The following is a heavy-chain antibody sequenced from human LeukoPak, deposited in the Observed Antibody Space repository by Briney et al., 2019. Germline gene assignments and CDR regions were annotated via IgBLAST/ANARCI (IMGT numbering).Heavy chain of an antibody. Sequence: GASVKVSCKTSGYTFTGQYLHRVRQDPGQGLEWMGWINPNRGDTNYAQKFQGRVTMTRDTSISTAYMELNRLTSDDTAVYYCARALGSSSWYGVYDYWGQGALVTVSS. CDR2: INPNRGDT. V-gene: IGHV1-2*02. CDR3: ARALGSSSWYGVYDY. CDR1: GYTFTGQY. J-gene: IGHJ4*02. D-gene: IGHD2-2*01.